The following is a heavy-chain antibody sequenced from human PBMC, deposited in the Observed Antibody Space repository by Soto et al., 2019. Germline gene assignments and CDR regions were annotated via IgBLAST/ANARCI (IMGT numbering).Heavy chain of an antibody. Sequence: GGSLRLSCAASGFTFSSYGMHWVRQAPGKGLEWVAVISYDGSNKYYADSVKGRFTISRDNSKNTLYLQMNSLRAEETAVYYCAKGPVVGIANFDYWGQGTLVTVSS. CDR2: ISYDGSNK. CDR1: GFTFSSYG. D-gene: IGHD6-13*01. CDR3: AKGPVVGIANFDY. V-gene: IGHV3-30*18. J-gene: IGHJ4*02.